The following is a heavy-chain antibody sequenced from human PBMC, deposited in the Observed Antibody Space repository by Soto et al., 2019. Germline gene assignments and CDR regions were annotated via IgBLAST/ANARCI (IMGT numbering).Heavy chain of an antibody. CDR1: GFTFSGSG. J-gene: IGHJ6*02. V-gene: IGHV3-73*01. CDR3: TRRAEGGMDV. Sequence: EVQLVESGGGLVQPGGSLKVSCAASGFTFSGSGMHWVRQASGKGLEWVGRIRSKGYSYATAYAASVKGRFTISRDDSKNTAYLQMDSMKPEHTAVYYCTRRAEGGMDVWGQGTTVTVSS. CDR2: IRSKGYSYAT.